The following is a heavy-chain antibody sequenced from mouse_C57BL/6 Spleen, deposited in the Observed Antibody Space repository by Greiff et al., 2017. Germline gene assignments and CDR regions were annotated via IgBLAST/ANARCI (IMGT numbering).Heavy chain of an antibody. Sequence: QVQLQQPGAELVKPGASVKLSCKASGYTFTSYWMHWVKQRPGRGLEWIGRIDPNSGGTKYNEKFKSKATLTVDKPSSTAYMQLSSLKSEDSAVYYCARKGDDYEAWFAYWGQGTLVTVSA. CDR3: ARKGDDYEAWFAY. D-gene: IGHD2-4*01. CDR2: IDPNSGGT. V-gene: IGHV1-72*01. CDR1: GYTFTSYW. J-gene: IGHJ3*01.